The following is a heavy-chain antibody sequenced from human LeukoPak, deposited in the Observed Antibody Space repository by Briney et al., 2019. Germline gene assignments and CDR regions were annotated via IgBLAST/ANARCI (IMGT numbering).Heavy chain of an antibody. CDR1: GFTFGSYS. CDR2: ISSSSSYI. D-gene: IGHD3-10*01. Sequence: PGGSLRLSCAASGFTFGSYSMNWVRQAPGKGLEWVSSISSSSSYIYYADSVKGRFTISRDNAKNSLYLQMNSLRAEDTAVYYCARDPLRGAGYWGQGTLVTVSS. J-gene: IGHJ4*02. V-gene: IGHV3-21*01. CDR3: ARDPLRGAGY.